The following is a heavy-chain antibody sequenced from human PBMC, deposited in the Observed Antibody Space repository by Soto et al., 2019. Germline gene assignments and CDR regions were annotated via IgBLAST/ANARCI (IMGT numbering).Heavy chain of an antibody. D-gene: IGHD2-15*01. CDR1: GFTFSNYW. CDR2: INTVGSTT. J-gene: IGHJ4*02. V-gene: IGHV3-74*01. Sequence: EVHLVESGGAVVQPGGSLRLSCATSGFTFSNYWMHWVRQVPGRGLVWVSRINTVGSTTSYADFAKGRFTISRDNAKSTLSLQMNSLRAEDTAIYYCACSRRPARLGPKGAIDYWGQGTLVTVSS. CDR3: ACSRRPARLGPKGAIDY.